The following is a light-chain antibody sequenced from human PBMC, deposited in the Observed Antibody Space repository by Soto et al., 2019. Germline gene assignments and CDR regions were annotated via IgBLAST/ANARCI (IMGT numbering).Light chain of an antibody. Sequence: QSALTQPRSVSGSPGQSVTISCTGTSSDVGGYNYVSWYQQHPGKAPKLMIYDVSKRPSGVPDRFSGSKSGNTASLTISGLQTEDEADYYCCSYAGTYTVAFGVGTKLTVL. J-gene: IGLJ2*01. CDR2: DVS. CDR3: CSYAGTYTVA. V-gene: IGLV2-11*01. CDR1: SSDVGGYNY.